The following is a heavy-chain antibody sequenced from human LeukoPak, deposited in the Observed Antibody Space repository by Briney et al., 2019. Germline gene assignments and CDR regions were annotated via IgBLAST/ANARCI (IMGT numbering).Heavy chain of an antibody. V-gene: IGHV3-30-3*01. Sequence: QSGGSLRLSWSASGSTVSSYTMNWRRQAPGKGLGWGAVISYDERNIFYGDSVKGRFTISRDNSKDTVYLQINRLRTEDTAVYYCAREAISGWTDHWGQGTLVTVSS. CDR2: ISYDERNI. J-gene: IGHJ5*02. CDR3: AREAISGWTDH. CDR1: GSTVSSYT. D-gene: IGHD6-19*01.